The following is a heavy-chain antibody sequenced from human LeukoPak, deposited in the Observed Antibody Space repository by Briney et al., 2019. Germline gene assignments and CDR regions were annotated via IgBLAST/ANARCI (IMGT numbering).Heavy chain of an antibody. V-gene: IGHV4-4*07. CDR2: MYTSGIT. Sequence: SETLSLTCTVSGGSINNYYWSWIRQPAGKGLEWIGRMYTSGITNYNPSLKSRVTMSVDTSKNQFSLKLSSVTAADTAVYYCARAGMVGDVLRFDPWGQGTLVTVSS. D-gene: IGHD1-26*01. J-gene: IGHJ5*02. CDR1: GGSINNYY. CDR3: ARAGMVGDVLRFDP.